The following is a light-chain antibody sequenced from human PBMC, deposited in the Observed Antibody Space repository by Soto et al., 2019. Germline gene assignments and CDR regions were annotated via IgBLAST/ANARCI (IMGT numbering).Light chain of an antibody. CDR1: SGHSSYA. J-gene: IGLJ1*01. CDR3: QTWGTGIRV. Sequence: QSVLTQSPSASASLGASVKLTCTLSSGHSSYAIAWHQQQPEKGPRYLMKLNSDGSHSKGDGIPDRLSGSSSGAERYLTISSLQSEDEADYYCQTWGTGIRVVGSGTKLTVL. V-gene: IGLV4-69*01. CDR2: LNSDGSH.